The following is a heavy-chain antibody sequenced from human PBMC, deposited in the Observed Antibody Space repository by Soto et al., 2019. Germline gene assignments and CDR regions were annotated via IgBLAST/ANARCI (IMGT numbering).Heavy chain of an antibody. Sequence: PGGSLRLSCVASEFTFSSYWMHWVHQVPGKGLVWVSRLNEDGSFTSYADSVKGRFSIFRDNAKKTLYLQMNSLSAEDSAVYYCARDLSGRADVWGQGTTVTVSS. CDR3: ARDLSGRADV. CDR2: LNEDGSFT. CDR1: EFTFSSYW. V-gene: IGHV3-74*03. J-gene: IGHJ6*02. D-gene: IGHD3-10*01.